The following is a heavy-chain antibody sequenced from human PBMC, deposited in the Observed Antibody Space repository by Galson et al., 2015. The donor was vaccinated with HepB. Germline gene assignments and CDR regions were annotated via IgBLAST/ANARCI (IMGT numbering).Heavy chain of an antibody. J-gene: IGHJ6*03. D-gene: IGHD5-18*01. CDR1: GYTFTSYA. CDR2: INTNTGNP. Sequence: SCAASGYTFTSYAMNWVRQAPGQGLEWMGWINTNTGNPTYAQGFTGRFVFSLDTSVSTAYLQISSLKAEDTAVYYCARYSYGLLPGARNHYYYMDVWGKGTTVTVSS. CDR3: ARYSYGLLPGARNHYYYMDV. V-gene: IGHV7-4-1*02.